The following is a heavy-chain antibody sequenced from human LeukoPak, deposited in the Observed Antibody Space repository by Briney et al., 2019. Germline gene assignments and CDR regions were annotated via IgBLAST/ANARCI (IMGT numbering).Heavy chain of an antibody. Sequence: GGSLRLSCAASVFTFSSYAMHWVRQAPGKGLEWVAVISYDGSNKYYADSVKGRFTISRDNSKNTLYLQMNSLRAEDTAVYYCARAIKVTTSRSNWFDPRGQGTLVTVSS. V-gene: IGHV3-30-3*01. D-gene: IGHD4-17*01. CDR1: VFTFSSYA. J-gene: IGHJ5*02. CDR2: ISYDGSNK. CDR3: ARAIKVTTSRSNWFDP.